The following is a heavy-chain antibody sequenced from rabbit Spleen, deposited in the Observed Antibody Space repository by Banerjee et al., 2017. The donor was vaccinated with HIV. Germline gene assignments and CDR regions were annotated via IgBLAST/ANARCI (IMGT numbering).Heavy chain of an antibody. Sequence: QEQLVESGGGLVKPGASLTLTCTASGFSFTASDFIYWVRQAPGKGLEWIACVYAGSSGNTYYASWAKGRFAISKTSSTTVTLQMTDLTAADTATYFCARDLDGVIGWNFGWWGQGTLVTVS. CDR1: GFSFTASDF. CDR2: VYAGSSGNT. D-gene: IGHD4-1*01. CDR3: ARDLDGVIGWNFGW. V-gene: IGHV1S45*01. J-gene: IGHJ6*01.